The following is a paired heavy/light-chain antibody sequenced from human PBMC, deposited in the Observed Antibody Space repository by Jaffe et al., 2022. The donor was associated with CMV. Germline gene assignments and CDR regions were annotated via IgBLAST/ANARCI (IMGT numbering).Light chain of an antibody. CDR1: SSNIGAGYD. CDR2: GNS. V-gene: IGLV1-40*01. Sequence: QSVLTQPPSVSGAPGQRVTISCTGSSSNIGAGYDVHWYQQLPGTAPKLLIYGNSNRPSGVPDRFSGSKSGTSASLAITGLQAEDEADYYCQSYDSSLSAHVVFGGGTKLTVL. CDR3: QSYDSSLSAHVV. J-gene: IGLJ2*01.
Heavy chain of an antibody. CDR2: IYHSGST. CDR1: GGSISSSNW. D-gene: IGHD3-22*01. Sequence: QVQLQESGPGLVKPSGTLSLTCAVSGGSISSSNWWSWVRQPPGKGLEWIGEIYHSGSTNYNPSLKSRVTISVDKSKNQFSLKLSSVTAADTAVYYCAREFLQTYYDSSGYYYHPKRAFDIWGQGTMVTVSS. J-gene: IGHJ3*02. CDR3: AREFLQTYYDSSGYYYHPKRAFDI. V-gene: IGHV4-4*02.